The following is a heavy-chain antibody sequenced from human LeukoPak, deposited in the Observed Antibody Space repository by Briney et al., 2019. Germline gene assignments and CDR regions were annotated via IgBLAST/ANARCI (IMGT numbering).Heavy chain of an antibody. J-gene: IGHJ3*02. V-gene: IGHV3-7*01. D-gene: IGHD2-2*01. Sequence: GGSLRLSCAASGFTFGSYWMTWVRQAPGRGLEWVANIKEDGSEKYYVDSVKGRFTISRDNAKNSLYLQMNSLRAEDTAVYYCAREIPAAMSAFDIWGQGTVVTVSS. CDR3: AREIPAAMSAFDI. CDR2: IKEDGSEK. CDR1: GFTFGSYW.